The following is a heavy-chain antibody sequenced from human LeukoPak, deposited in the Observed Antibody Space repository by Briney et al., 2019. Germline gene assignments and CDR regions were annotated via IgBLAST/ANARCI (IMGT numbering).Heavy chain of an antibody. D-gene: IGHD3-22*01. Sequence: GGTLRLSCAASGFTFSSYGMSWVRQAPGKGLEWVSAISGSGGSTYYADSVKGRFTISRDNAKNSLYLQMNSLRAEDTAVYYCARGNMIVVPYPMDWFDPWGQGTLVTVSS. CDR1: GFTFSSYG. CDR3: ARGNMIVVPYPMDWFDP. V-gene: IGHV3-23*01. J-gene: IGHJ5*02. CDR2: ISGSGGST.